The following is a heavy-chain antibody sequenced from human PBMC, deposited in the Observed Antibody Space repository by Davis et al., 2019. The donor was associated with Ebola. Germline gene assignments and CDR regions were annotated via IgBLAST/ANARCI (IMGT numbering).Heavy chain of an antibody. CDR1: GFIFRIYD. CDR3: ARAIFGGVSMDF. CDR2: IGTAGDT. J-gene: IGHJ6*02. V-gene: IGHV3-13*01. D-gene: IGHD3-3*01. Sequence: GESLKISCAASGFIFRIYDMHWVRQVPGKGLEWVSSIGTAGDTYYPGSVKGRSTISRENVKNSLYLQMNSLRAGDTAVYYCARAIFGGVSMDFWGQGTTVTVSS.